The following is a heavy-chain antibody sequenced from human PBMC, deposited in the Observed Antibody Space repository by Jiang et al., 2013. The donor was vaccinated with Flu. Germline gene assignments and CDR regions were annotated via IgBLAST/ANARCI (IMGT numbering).Heavy chain of an antibody. CDR3: ARALFQDYYNSGSYTFLLDY. CDR1: GFTFSSYA. CDR2: IWNDGTNK. Sequence: VQLLESGGGVVQPGRSLRLSCAASGFTFSSYAMHWVRQAPGKGLEWVAVIWNDGTNKYYRDSVKGRFTFSRDNSKNTLYLQMNNLRAEDTAVYYCARALFQDYYNSGSYTFLLDYWGQGTLV. V-gene: IGHV3-33*03. J-gene: IGHJ4*02. D-gene: IGHD3-10*01.